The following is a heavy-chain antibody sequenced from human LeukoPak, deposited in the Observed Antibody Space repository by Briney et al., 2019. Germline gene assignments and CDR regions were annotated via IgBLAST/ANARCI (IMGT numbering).Heavy chain of an antibody. CDR3: AIEGKGTSLHAAGDAFDI. CDR2: TSAYNGNT. Sequence: APVKVSCKASGYTFTSSGISWVGQAPGQGLEWLGWTSAYNGNTNYAQKLQGRVTMTTDTSTSTTYMKLRSLRSDDTAVYNCAIEGKGTSLHAAGDAFDIWGQGTMVTVSA. CDR1: GYTFTSSG. D-gene: IGHD3-16*01. V-gene: IGHV1-18*01. J-gene: IGHJ3*02.